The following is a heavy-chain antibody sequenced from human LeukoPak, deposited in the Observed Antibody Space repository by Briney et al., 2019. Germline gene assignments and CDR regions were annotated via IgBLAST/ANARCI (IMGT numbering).Heavy chain of an antibody. CDR3: ARKVPADSHFDY. J-gene: IGHJ4*02. V-gene: IGHV1-69*05. CDR1: GYTFTSYD. CDR2: ITPIFGSA. Sequence: SVKVSCKPSGYTFTSYDISWVRQAPGQRLEWMERITPIFGSANYAQKFQGRVTITTDESTSTAYMELSSLRSEDTAVYYCARKVPADSHFDYWGQGTQVTVSS. D-gene: IGHD2-2*01.